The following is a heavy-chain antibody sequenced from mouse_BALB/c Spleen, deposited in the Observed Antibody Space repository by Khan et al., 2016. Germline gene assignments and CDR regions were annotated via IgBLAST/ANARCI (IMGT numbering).Heavy chain of an antibody. CDR1: GYTFTNYG. CDR3: AIDYDGAWFAY. J-gene: IGHJ3*01. CDR2: INTYTGEP. D-gene: IGHD2-4*01. Sequence: QIQLVQSGPELKKPGETVKISCKASGYTFTNYGMNWVKQAPGKGLKWMGWINTYTGEPTYADDFKGRFAFSLEPSASTAYLQINTLKHENMATDFCAIDYDGAWFAYWGQGTLVTVSA. V-gene: IGHV9-1*02.